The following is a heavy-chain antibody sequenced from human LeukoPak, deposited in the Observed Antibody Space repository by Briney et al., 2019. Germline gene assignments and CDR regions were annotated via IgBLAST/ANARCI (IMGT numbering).Heavy chain of an antibody. CDR1: GYSFTGYY. D-gene: IGHD4-17*01. CDR2: INPNSGGT. J-gene: IGHJ4*02. CDR3: ARGRATVTHFDY. V-gene: IGHV1-2*02. Sequence: ASVKVSCKASGYSFTGYYMHRVRQAPGQGLEWMGWINPNSGGTNYAQKFQGRVTMTRDTSISTAYMELSRLRSDDTAVYYCARGRATVTHFDYWGQGTLVTVSS.